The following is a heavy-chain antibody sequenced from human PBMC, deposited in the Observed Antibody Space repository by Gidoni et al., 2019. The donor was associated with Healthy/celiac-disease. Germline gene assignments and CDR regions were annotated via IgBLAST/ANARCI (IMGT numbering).Heavy chain of an antibody. Sequence: EVQLVASGGGLVQPGRSLRLSCSASGFTFDAYAMHWVRQAPGKGLEWVSGISWNSGSIGYADYVKGRFTISRDNAKNSLYLQMNSLRAEDTALYYCAKDIGDLDDSSGYLSHWGQGTLVTVSS. CDR3: AKDIGDLDDSSGYLSH. J-gene: IGHJ4*02. CDR1: GFTFDAYA. D-gene: IGHD3-22*01. V-gene: IGHV3-9*01. CDR2: ISWNSGSI.